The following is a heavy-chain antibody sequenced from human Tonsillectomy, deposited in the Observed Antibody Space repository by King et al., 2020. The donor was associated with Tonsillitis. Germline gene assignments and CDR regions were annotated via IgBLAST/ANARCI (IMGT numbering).Heavy chain of an antibody. CDR1: GGSISSGAYS. CDR2: IYHSGST. V-gene: IGHV4-30-2*01. J-gene: IGHJ4*02. CDR3: ARLYRPPYGDYGGFDD. D-gene: IGHD4-17*01. Sequence: LQLQESGSGLVKPSQTLSLTCAVSGGSISSGAYSWSWIRQPPGKGLEWIGYIYHSGSTYYNPSLKSRVTISVDRSKNQFSLRLSSVTAADTAVYYCARLYRPPYGDYGGFDDWGQGTLVTVSS.